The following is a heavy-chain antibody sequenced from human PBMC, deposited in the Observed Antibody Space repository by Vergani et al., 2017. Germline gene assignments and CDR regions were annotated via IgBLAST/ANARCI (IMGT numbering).Heavy chain of an antibody. J-gene: IGHJ4*02. D-gene: IGHD2-15*01. CDR2: INPSGGST. Sequence: QVQLVQSGAEVKKPGASVKFSCKASGYTFTSYYMHWVRQAPGQGLEWMGIINPSGGSTSYAQKFQGRVTMTRDTSTSTVYMELSSLRSEDTAVYYCARARCSGGSCYQREFDYWGQGTLVTVSS. CDR1: GYTFTSYY. CDR3: ARARCSGGSCYQREFDY. V-gene: IGHV1-46*03.